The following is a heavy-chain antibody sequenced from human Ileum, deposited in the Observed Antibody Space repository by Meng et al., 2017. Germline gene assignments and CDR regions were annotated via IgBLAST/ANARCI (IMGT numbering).Heavy chain of an antibody. J-gene: IGHJ4*01. CDR1: GWSFSGYY. D-gene: IGHD3-22*01. CDR3: AREIYDSSGYYVDY. Sequence: QVQIKQWGAGLLKPSATLSLTCAVYGWSFSGYYWSWIRQPPGKGLEWIGEISHRGNINYNPSLKSRVIILLDTSKSQFSLRLTSVTAADTAVYYCAREIYDSSGYYVDYWGQGTLVTVSS. V-gene: IGHV4-34*01. CDR2: ISHRGNI.